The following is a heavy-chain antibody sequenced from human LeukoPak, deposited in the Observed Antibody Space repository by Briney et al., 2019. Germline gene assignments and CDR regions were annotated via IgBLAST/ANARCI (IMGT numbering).Heavy chain of an antibody. J-gene: IGHJ4*02. CDR1: GYIFTTYW. V-gene: IGHV5-51*01. CDR2: IYHGDSDT. CDR3: ARLYYYDSSGYYPFDY. Sequence: GESLKISCKGSGYIFTTYWIGWVRQMPGKGLEWMGIIYHGDSDTRYSPSFQGQVTMSADKSISTAYLQWSSLKASDTAMYYCARLYYYDSSGYYPFDYWGQGTLVTVSS. D-gene: IGHD3-22*01.